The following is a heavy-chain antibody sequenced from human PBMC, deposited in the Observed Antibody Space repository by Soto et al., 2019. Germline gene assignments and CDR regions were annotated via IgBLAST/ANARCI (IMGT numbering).Heavy chain of an antibody. V-gene: IGHV1-18*04. CDR1: GYTFTSYG. J-gene: IGHJ6*02. D-gene: IGHD6-19*01. CDR2: ISAYNGNT. CDR3: ARVRLLTVAGGYYYGMDV. Sequence: GASVKVSCKASGYTFTSYGISWVRQAPGQGLEWMGWISAYNGNTNYAQKLQGRVTMTTDTSTSTAYMELRSLRSDDTAVYYCARVRLLTVAGGYYYGMDVWGQGTTVTVS.